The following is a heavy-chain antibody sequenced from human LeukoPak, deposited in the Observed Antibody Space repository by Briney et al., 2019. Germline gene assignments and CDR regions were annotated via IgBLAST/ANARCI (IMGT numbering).Heavy chain of an antibody. D-gene: IGHD2-2*01. CDR2: ISSSSTYI. J-gene: IGHJ4*02. V-gene: IGHV3-21*04. Sequence: GGSLRLSCAASGFTFSSYSMNWVRQAPGKGLEWVSSISSSSTYIYYADSVKGRFTISRDNAKNSLYLQMNSLRAEDTALYYCARDMGEGGYCSSTSCYFDYWGQGTLVTVSS. CDR3: ARDMGEGGYCSSTSCYFDY. CDR1: GFTFSSYS.